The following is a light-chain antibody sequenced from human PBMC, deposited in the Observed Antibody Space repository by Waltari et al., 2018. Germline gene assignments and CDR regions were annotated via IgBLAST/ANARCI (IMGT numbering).Light chain of an antibody. CDR2: GSS. CDR1: GSNIGAGYA. V-gene: IGLV1-40*01. Sequence: QSVLTQPPSVSGAPGQRVTIPCTGSGSNIGAGYAFHWYQHLPRAAPKLLIYGSSSRPLGVPDRFFGSTSGTSASLAITGLQAEDEGDYYCQSYDTSLSVVFGGGTKLTVL. J-gene: IGLJ3*02. CDR3: QSYDTSLSVV.